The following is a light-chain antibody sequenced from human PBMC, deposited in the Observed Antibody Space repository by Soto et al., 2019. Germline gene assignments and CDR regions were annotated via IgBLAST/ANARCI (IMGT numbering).Light chain of an antibody. J-gene: IGKJ3*01. Sequence: AIQLTQSPSSLSASVGDRVTITCRASQGISSALAWYQQKPGKAPKLLIYDASSLESGVPSRFSGSGSGTEFTLTISSLQPDDFATYYCQQYNSYSRTFGPGTKVDI. V-gene: IGKV1-13*02. CDR2: DAS. CDR3: QQYNSYSRT. CDR1: QGISSA.